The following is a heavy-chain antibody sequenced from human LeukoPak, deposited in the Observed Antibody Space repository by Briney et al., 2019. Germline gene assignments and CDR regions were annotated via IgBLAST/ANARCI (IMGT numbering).Heavy chain of an antibody. D-gene: IGHD4-17*01. CDR1: GYTFTSYG. Sequence: ASVKVSCKASGYTFTSYGISWVRQAPGQGLEWMGWISAYNGNTNYAQKLQGRVTMTTDTSTSTAYMELRSLRSDDTAVYYCARARSYGDYFYYYYYGMDVWGQGTTVTVSS. J-gene: IGHJ6*02. CDR3: ARARSYGDYFYYYYYGMDV. V-gene: IGHV1-18*01. CDR2: ISAYNGNT.